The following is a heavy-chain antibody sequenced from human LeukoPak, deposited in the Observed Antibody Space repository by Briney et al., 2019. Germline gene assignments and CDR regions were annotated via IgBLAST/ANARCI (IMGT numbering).Heavy chain of an antibody. D-gene: IGHD4-17*01. Sequence: PGGSLRLSCAASGFTFDNYAMSWVRQAPGKGPEWVSAISSSGGNTYYAPDSVKGRFTVSRDNSKNTLYLQMSSLRAEDTAIYYCARRGEFTRYGDYRFDFWGQGTLVTVSS. CDR2: ISSSGGNT. V-gene: IGHV3-23*01. CDR1: GFTFDNYA. J-gene: IGHJ4*02. CDR3: ARRGEFTRYGDYRFDF.